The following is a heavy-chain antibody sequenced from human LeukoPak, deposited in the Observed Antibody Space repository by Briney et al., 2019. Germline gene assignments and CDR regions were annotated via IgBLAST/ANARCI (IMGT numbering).Heavy chain of an antibody. CDR2: IYDSGGRT. V-gene: IGHV3-23*01. CDR3: AKSRSGSANWALQIFDN. Sequence: GGSLRLSCTASGFSFSTYAMSWVRLAPGKGLEWVSAIYDSGGRTFYADSVKGRFTISRDNSKNSLFVQMNSLRAEDTAVYFCAKSRSGSANWALQIFDNWGQGTLVTVSS. CDR1: GFSFSTYA. J-gene: IGHJ4*02. D-gene: IGHD1-1*01.